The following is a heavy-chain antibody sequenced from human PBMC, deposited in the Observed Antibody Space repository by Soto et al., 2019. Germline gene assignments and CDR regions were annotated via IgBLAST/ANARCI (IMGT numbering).Heavy chain of an antibody. V-gene: IGHV3-33*01. D-gene: IGHD4-4*01. CDR1: GFTFSGYG. J-gene: IGHJ4*02. CDR2: IWFDGSNK. Sequence: QVQLVESGGGVVQPGTSLRLSCAVSGFTFSGYGMHWVRQAPGKGLEWVAVIWFDGSNKNYADSVKGRFTISRDDSKTSLYVQMNSLRAEDTAVYYCTSDRDSRRGWDYFDHWGEGTLVTVSS. CDR3: TSDRDSRRGWDYFDH.